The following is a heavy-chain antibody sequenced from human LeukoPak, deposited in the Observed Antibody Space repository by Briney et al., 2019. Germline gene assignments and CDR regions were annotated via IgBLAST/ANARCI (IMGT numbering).Heavy chain of an antibody. CDR2: IRSKAYGGTT. D-gene: IGHD4-23*01. J-gene: IGHJ4*02. CDR1: GFTFTGHT. CDR3: ARRAGGYSHPYDY. Sequence: PGGSLRLSCVASGFTFTGHTMHWVRQAPGKGLEWVGFIRSKAYGGTTEYAASVKGRFTISRDDSKSIAYLQMNSLRAEDTAVYYCARRAGGYSHPYDYWGQGTLVTVSS. V-gene: IGHV3-71*01.